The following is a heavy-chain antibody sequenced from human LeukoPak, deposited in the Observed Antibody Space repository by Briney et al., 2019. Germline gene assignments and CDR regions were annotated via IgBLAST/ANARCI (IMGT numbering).Heavy chain of an antibody. CDR3: ARDGLAAATLHWCFDL. Sequence: PGGSLRLSCAASGFTFSSYSMNWVRQAPGKGLEWVSSISSSSSYIYYADSVKGRFTISRDNARNSLYLQMNSLRAEDTAVYFCARDGLAAATLHWCFDLWGRGTLVTVSS. D-gene: IGHD2-15*01. J-gene: IGHJ2*01. CDR2: ISSSSSYI. CDR1: GFTFSSYS. V-gene: IGHV3-21*01.